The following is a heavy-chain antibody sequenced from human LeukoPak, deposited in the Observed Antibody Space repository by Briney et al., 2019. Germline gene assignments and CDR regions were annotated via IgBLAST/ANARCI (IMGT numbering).Heavy chain of an antibody. V-gene: IGHV4-59*01. Sequence: SETLSLTCTVSAGSICSYYWSGSRHPPREGREGSGYIYPSGSTNSNPSLKSRVTISVDTSKNQFSLKLSSVTAADTAVYYCARGSTIFGVVNRVDYWGQGTLVTVSS. D-gene: IGHD3-3*01. J-gene: IGHJ4*02. CDR3: ARGSTIFGVVNRVDY. CDR1: AGSICSYY. CDR2: IYPSGST.